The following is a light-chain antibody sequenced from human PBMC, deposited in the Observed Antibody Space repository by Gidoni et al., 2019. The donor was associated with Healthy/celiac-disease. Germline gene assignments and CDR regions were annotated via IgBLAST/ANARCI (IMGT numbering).Light chain of an antibody. CDR3: QQYNNWPPFT. J-gene: IGKJ3*01. CDR2: GAS. V-gene: IGKV3D-15*01. CDR1: QSVSSN. Sequence: IVMPQSPATLSVSPWERATLSCRASQSVSSNLAWYQQKPGQAPRLLIYGASIRATGSPARFSGSGSGTEFTVTISSLQSEDFAVYYCQQYNNWPPFTFGHGTKVDIK.